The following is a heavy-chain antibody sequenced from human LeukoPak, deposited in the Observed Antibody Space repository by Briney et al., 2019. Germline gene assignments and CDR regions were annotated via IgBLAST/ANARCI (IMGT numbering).Heavy chain of an antibody. V-gene: IGHV3-73*01. CDR3: TMYRGTYNSLDP. J-gene: IGHJ5*02. Sequence: GGSLKLSCAAPGFTLSGSAVHWVRQASGKGLEWVGHIDKEIKTYETTTAYAASVRARFTISREDSKNTAYLQMDSLKTEDTALYYCTMYRGTYNSLDPWGQGALVTVSS. CDR1: GFTLSGSA. CDR2: IDKEIKTYETTT. D-gene: IGHD1-26*01.